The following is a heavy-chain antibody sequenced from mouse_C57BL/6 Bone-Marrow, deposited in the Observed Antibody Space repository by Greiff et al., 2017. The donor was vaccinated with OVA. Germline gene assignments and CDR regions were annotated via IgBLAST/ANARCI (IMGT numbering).Heavy chain of an antibody. CDR1: GYAFSSYW. CDR2: IYPGDGDT. V-gene: IGHV1-80*01. Sequence: QVQLKESGAELVKPGASVKISCKASGYAFSSYWMNWVKQRPGKGLEWIGQIYPGDGDTNYNGKFKGKATLTADKSSSTAYMQLSSLTSEDSAVYFCARSEEHAMDYWGQGTSVTVSS. J-gene: IGHJ4*01. CDR3: ARSEEHAMDY.